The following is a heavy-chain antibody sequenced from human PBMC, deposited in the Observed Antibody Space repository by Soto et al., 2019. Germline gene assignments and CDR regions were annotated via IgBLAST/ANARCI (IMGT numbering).Heavy chain of an antibody. CDR3: IRRGSNYHVWNGSHPRFGMDV. Sequence: GGSLRLSCAASGFTFSGSAMHWVRLASGKGLEWVGRIRSKANSYATAYAASVKGRFTISRDDSKNTAYVRMNSRKTEDTAVYYWIRRGSNYHVWNGSHPRFGMDVWGQGTAV. D-gene: IGHD3-3*01. J-gene: IGHJ6*01. CDR1: GFTFSGSA. V-gene: IGHV3-73*01. CDR2: IRSKANSYAT.